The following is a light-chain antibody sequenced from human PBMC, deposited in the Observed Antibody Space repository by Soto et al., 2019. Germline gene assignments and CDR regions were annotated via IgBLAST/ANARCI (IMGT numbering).Light chain of an antibody. V-gene: IGKV2-28*01. J-gene: IGKJ1*01. CDR2: LGS. CDR3: MQALQTLRT. CDR1: QSLLHSNGYNY. Sequence: DIVMTQSPLSLPVSPGEPASISCRSSQSLLHSNGYNYLDWYLQKPVQSPQLLIYLGSNRASGVPARFGGSGSGTDFTLNISSVEADDVGVYYCMQALQTLRTFGQGTKVEIK.